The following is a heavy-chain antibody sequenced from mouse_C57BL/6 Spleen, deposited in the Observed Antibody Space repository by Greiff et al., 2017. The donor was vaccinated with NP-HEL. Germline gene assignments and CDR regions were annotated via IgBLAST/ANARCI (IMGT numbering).Heavy chain of an antibody. CDR1: GYTFTSYW. D-gene: IGHD2-13*01. V-gene: IGHV1-61*01. Sequence: VQLQQPGAELVRPGSSVKLSCKASGYTFTSYWMDWVKQRPGQGLEWIGNIYPSDSETHYNQKFKDKATLSVDKSSSTAYMQLSSLTSEDSAVYYCARGRDYNVDDWGQGTTLTVSS. J-gene: IGHJ2*01. CDR2: IYPSDSET. CDR3: ARGRDYNVDD.